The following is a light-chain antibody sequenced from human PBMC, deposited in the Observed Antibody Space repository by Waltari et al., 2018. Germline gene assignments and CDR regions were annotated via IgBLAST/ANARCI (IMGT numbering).Light chain of an antibody. CDR2: DAS. CDR1: QSVNSY. CDR3: QQRSNWPT. Sequence: ELVLTQSPATLSLSPGDRATLPCRASQSVNSYLAWYQQKPGQAPRLLIYDASNRATGIPARFSGSGSGTDFTLTISSLEPEDFAVYYCQQRSNWPTFGGGTKVEIK. J-gene: IGKJ4*01. V-gene: IGKV3-11*01.